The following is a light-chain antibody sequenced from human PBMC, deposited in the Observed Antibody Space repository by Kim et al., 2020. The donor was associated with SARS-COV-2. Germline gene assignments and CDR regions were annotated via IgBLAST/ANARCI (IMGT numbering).Light chain of an antibody. Sequence: VSPGERATLSCRASQSVNRDLAWYQKKPGQAHRLLIYDASTRATGIPARFSGSESGTEFTLTISSLQSEDFAIYYCQQYKNWPLTFGGGTKVDIK. CDR2: DAS. CDR1: QSVNRD. J-gene: IGKJ4*01. CDR3: QQYKNWPLT. V-gene: IGKV3-15*01.